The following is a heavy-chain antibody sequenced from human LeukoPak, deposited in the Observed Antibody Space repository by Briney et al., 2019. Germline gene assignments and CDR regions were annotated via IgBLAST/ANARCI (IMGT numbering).Heavy chain of an antibody. V-gene: IGHV1-3*01. J-gene: IGHJ4*02. CDR2: INAGNGNT. Sequence: GASVKVSCKASGYTFTSYAMHWVRQAPGQRLEWMGWINAGNGNTKYSQKFQGRVTITRDTSASTAYMELSSLRSEDTAVYYCARDLSGYSYGGTEGNYWGQGTLVTVSS. CDR1: GYTFTSYA. CDR3: ARDLSGYSYGGTEGNY. D-gene: IGHD5-18*01.